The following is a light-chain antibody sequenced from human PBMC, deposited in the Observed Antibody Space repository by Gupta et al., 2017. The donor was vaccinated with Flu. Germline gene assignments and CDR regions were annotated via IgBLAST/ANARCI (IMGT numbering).Light chain of an antibody. CDR2: GAS. J-gene: IGKJ4*01. Sequence: EIVMTQPPATLSVSPGERATLSCRASQSVSSNLAWYQQKPGQAPRLLIYGASTRATGTPARFSGSGSGTEFTLTISSLQSEDFAVYYCQQYNNWLLLTFGGGTKVEIK. CDR1: QSVSSN. V-gene: IGKV3-15*01. CDR3: QQYNNWLLLT.